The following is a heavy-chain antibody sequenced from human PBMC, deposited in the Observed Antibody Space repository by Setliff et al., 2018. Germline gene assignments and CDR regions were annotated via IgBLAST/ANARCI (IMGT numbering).Heavy chain of an antibody. V-gene: IGHV3-53*01. D-gene: IGHD3-16*01. CDR2: IYNSDSR. Sequence: GASVKVSCKTSGLIVSDIHMTWVRQTPGKGLEWLSVIYNSDSRYYADSVKGRFTTSRDDSKNTLYLQMNNLRAEDTAIYYCARDLGNWFDPWGQGTLVTVSS. CDR3: ARDLGNWFDP. J-gene: IGHJ5*01. CDR1: GLIVSDIH.